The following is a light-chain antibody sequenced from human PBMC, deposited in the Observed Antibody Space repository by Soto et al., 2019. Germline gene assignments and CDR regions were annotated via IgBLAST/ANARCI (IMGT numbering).Light chain of an antibody. CDR1: SSDVGTYNY. CDR3: TSYRSSTLFV. V-gene: IGLV2-14*03. CDR2: DVT. J-gene: IGLJ1*01. Sequence: QSALTQPASVSGCPGQSIAISCTGTSSDVGTYNYVSWYQQHPGKAPKLMIYDVTNRPSGVSNRFSGSKSGNTASLTISGLQAEDEADYYCTSYRSSTLFVFGTGTKLTVL.